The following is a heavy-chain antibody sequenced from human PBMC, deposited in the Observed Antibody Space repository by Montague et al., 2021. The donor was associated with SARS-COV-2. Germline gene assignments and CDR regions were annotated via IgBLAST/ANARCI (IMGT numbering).Heavy chain of an antibody. D-gene: IGHD3-10*01. Sequence: PALVKPTQTLTLTCIFSGFSLSTDGMGVGWIRQPPGRALEWLALIYWDDDGRYSPSLRSRLTITKDTSKNQVVLTMTNMDPVDTATYYRVRTWAYGSGSYGVDPWGQGTLVTVSS. CDR1: GFSLSTDGMG. V-gene: IGHV2-5*02. J-gene: IGHJ5*02. CDR2: IYWDDDG. CDR3: VRTWAYGSGSYGVDP.